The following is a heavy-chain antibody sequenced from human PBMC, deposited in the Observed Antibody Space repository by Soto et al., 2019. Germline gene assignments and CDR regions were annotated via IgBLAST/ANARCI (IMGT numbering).Heavy chain of an antibody. CDR2: INPSGGST. Sequence: QVQLVQSGAEVKKPGASVKVSCKASGYTFTSYYMHWVRQAPGQGLEWMGIINPSGGSTSYAQKFQGRVTMTRETSTSTVYMELSSLRSEDTAVYYCAMIVGATEVDYWGQGTLVTVSS. D-gene: IGHD1-26*01. V-gene: IGHV1-46*01. CDR1: GYTFTSYY. J-gene: IGHJ4*02. CDR3: AMIVGATEVDY.